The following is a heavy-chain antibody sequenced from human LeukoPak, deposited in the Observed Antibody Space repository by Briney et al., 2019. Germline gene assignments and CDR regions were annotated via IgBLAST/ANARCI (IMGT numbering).Heavy chain of an antibody. Sequence: SETLSLTCAVSGGSISSGGYSWSWLRQPPGTGLEWIGYIYHSGSTYYNPSLKSRVTISVDRSKNQFSLKLSSVTAADTAVYYCARVVTQYYFDYWGQGTLVTVSS. D-gene: IGHD5-18*01. V-gene: IGHV4-30-2*01. CDR1: GGSISSGGYS. CDR3: ARVVTQYYFDY. J-gene: IGHJ4*02. CDR2: IYHSGST.